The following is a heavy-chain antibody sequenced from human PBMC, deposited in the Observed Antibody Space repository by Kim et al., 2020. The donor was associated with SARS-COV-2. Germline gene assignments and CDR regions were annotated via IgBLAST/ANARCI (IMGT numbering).Heavy chain of an antibody. CDR3: ARQFCSGGNCYPYFDY. J-gene: IGHJ4*01. CDR2: IYYSGTT. Sequence: SETLSLTCSVSVGSISSYYWSWIRQPPGMRLEWIGFIYYSGTTNYNPSLKSRVTISVDTSKNQFSLKLSSVTAADTAVYYCARQFCSGGNCYPYFDYWG. CDR1: VGSISSYY. V-gene: IGHV4-59*08. D-gene: IGHD2-15*01.